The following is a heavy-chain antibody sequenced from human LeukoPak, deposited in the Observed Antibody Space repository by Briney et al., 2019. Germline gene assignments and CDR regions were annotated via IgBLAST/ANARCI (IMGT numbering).Heavy chain of an antibody. CDR3: ARVRTYYYDSSGYYPDY. Sequence: SETLSLTCTVSGGSISSGGYSWSWIRQHPGQGLEWIGYIYYSGSTYYNPSLKSRVTISVDTSKNQFSLKLSSVTAADTAVYYCARVRTYYYDSSGYYPDYWGQGTLVTVSS. J-gene: IGHJ4*02. CDR1: GGSISSGGYS. V-gene: IGHV4-31*03. CDR2: IYYSGST. D-gene: IGHD3-22*01.